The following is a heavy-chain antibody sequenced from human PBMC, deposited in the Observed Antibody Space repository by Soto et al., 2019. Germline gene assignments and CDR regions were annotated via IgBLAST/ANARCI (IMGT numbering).Heavy chain of an antibody. CDR2: IYYSAST. D-gene: IGHD2-21*02. J-gene: IGHJ2*01. CDR3: ARVKVTDILCYFVL. V-gene: IGHV4-59*01. CDR1: GGSISSYY. Sequence: QVHLQESGPGLVKPSETLALTCTVSGGSISSYYWSWIRQPPGKGLEWIGYIYYSASTNYNPSLVSRVTVTVDTAKNQFPLKLSSVTAADAAVYSCARVKVTDILCYFVLWVRCPLVTLSS.